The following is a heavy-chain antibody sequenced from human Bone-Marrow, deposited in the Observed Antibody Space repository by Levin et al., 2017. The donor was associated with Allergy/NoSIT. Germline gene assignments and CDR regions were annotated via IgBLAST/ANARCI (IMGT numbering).Heavy chain of an antibody. Sequence: GASVKVSCKASGYTFTSYDINWVRQATGQGLEWMGWMNPNSGNTGYAQKFQGRVTMTRNTSISTAYMELSSLRSEDTAVYYCARGPELGEVVAKHPTDYYYGMDVWGQGTTVTVSS. J-gene: IGHJ6*02. CDR1: GYTFTSYD. CDR3: ARGPELGEVVAKHPTDYYYGMDV. D-gene: IGHD2-15*01. V-gene: IGHV1-8*01. CDR2: MNPNSGNT.